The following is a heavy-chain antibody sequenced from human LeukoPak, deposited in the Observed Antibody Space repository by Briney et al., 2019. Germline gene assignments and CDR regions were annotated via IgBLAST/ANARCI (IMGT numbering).Heavy chain of an antibody. Sequence: SETLSLTCTVSGGSMRSYYWSWIRQPPGKGLEWIGYIFYSGSTNYNPSLKSRVTISVDTSKNQFSLKLSSVTAADTAVYYCARAMYSGSYYYYYGMDVWGQGTTVTVSS. D-gene: IGHD1-26*01. CDR3: ARAMYSGSYYYYYGMDV. CDR1: GGSMRSYY. CDR2: IFYSGST. V-gene: IGHV4-59*01. J-gene: IGHJ6*02.